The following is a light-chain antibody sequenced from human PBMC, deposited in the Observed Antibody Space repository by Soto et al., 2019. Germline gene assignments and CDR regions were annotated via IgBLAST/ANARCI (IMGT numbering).Light chain of an antibody. CDR1: SGHSNYA. CDR3: QTWGSGIVV. V-gene: IGLV4-69*01. CDR2: LNSDGSH. J-gene: IGLJ2*01. Sequence: QPVLTQSPSASASLGASVKFTCTLSSGHSNYAIAWHQQQSEKGPRYLMNLNSDGSHSKGDGIPDRFSGSSSGAERYLTISSFQSEDEADYYCQTWGSGIVVFGGGTKLTVL.